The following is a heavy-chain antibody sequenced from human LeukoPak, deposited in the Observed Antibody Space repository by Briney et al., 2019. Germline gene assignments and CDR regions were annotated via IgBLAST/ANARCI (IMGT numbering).Heavy chain of an antibody. D-gene: IGHD2-15*01. CDR3: ARDHGIGYCSGGSCSGWFDP. V-gene: IGHV1-18*01. CDR2: ISAYNGNT. Sequence: ASVKVSCKASGYTFTSYGISWVRHAPGQGLEWMGWISAYNGNTNYAQKLQGRVTMTTDTSTSTAYMELRSLRSDDTAVYYCARDHGIGYCSGGSCSGWFDPWGQGTLVTVSS. CDR1: GYTFTSYG. J-gene: IGHJ5*02.